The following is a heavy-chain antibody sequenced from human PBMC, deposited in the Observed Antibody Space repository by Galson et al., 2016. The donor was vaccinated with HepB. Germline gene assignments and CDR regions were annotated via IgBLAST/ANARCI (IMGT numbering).Heavy chain of an antibody. V-gene: IGHV3-23*01. D-gene: IGHD2-21*02. J-gene: IGHJ5*02. CDR3: VKDFRSCGGGDCYGWFDP. CDR2: IRNSGSNT. CDR1: GFTFSNFA. Sequence: SLRLSCAASGFTFSNFAMNWVHQAPGKGLEWVSSIRNSGSNTYYADSVKGRFTISRDNSKNTLFLQMNNLRADDTAVYYCVKDFRSCGGGDCYGWFDPWGQGILVTVSS.